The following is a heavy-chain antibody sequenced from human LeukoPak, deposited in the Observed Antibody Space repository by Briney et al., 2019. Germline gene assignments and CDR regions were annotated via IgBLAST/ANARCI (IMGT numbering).Heavy chain of an antibody. CDR2: ISSSGSTI. CDR3: ARDGSSGWYLSAPYYYYYYMDV. V-gene: IGHV3-48*04. J-gene: IGHJ6*03. CDR1: GFTFSNYW. D-gene: IGHD6-19*01. Sequence: GGSLRLSCAASGFTFSNYWMNWVRQAPGKGLEWVSYISSSGSTIYYADSVKGRFTISRDNAKNSLYLQMNSLRAEDTAVYYCARDGSSGWYLSAPYYYYYYMDVWGKGTTVTVSS.